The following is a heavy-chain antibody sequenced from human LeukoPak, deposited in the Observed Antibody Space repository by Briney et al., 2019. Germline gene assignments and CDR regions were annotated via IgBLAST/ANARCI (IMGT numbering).Heavy chain of an antibody. CDR3: AREEGAHNRLFKY. D-gene: IGHD1-14*01. CDR2: IYVSGGT. J-gene: IGHJ4*02. Sequence: SETLSLTCTVSGGSISIYYWSWSRHPPGEGLGWMWHIYVSGGTNYTPSVKSRVTISVYTSKNQFSLKLSSVTAADTAVYYCAREEGAHNRLFKYWGQGALVTASS. V-gene: IGHV4-59*01. CDR1: GGSISIYY.